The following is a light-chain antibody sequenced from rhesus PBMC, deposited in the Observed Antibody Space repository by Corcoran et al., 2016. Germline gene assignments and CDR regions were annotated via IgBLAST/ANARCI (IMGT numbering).Light chain of an antibody. J-gene: IGKJ3*01. CDR2: GAS. CDR1: QSVSSS. Sequence: EIVLTQSPAILSLSPGERATLSCRASQSVSSSLAWYQQKPGPVPRLLIHGASTRATGIPDRFSGSRSGTDFTLPLRSLQPEDFATYYCQQGYSTPFTFDPGTKLGIK. V-gene: IGKV3-42*03. CDR3: QQGYSTPFT.